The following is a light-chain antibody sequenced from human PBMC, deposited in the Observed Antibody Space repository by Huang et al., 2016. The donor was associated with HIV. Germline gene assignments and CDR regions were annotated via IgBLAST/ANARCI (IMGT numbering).Light chain of an antibody. CDR2: GAS. CDR1: QTISNN. CDR3: QQYNDWLSLT. V-gene: IGKV3-15*01. Sequence: EIVMTQSPATLSVSPGESATLSCRASQTISNNLAWYQQKPGQPPRLLVYGASTRATGVPVRLSGSGSGTVFTLTISSLQFEDSAVYYCQQYNDWLSLTFGGGTKVGIK. J-gene: IGKJ4*01.